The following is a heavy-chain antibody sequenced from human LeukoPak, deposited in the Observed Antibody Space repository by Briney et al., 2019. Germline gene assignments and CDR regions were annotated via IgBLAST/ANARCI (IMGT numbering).Heavy chain of an antibody. Sequence: SETLSLTCTVSGGSISSSSYYWGWIRQPPGKGLEWIGSIYYSGSTYYNPSLKSRVTISVDTSKNQFSLKLSSVTAADTAVYYCARGPDYYDSSGYYYGTAGWFDPWGQGTLVTVSS. CDR1: GGSISSSSYY. J-gene: IGHJ5*02. V-gene: IGHV4-39*07. CDR2: IYYSGST. CDR3: ARGPDYYDSSGYYYGTAGWFDP. D-gene: IGHD3-22*01.